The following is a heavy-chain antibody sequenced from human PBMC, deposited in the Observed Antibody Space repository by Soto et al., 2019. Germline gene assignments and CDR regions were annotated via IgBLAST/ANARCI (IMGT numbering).Heavy chain of an antibody. J-gene: IGHJ6*02. CDR1: GFTFSSYA. V-gene: IGHV3-23*01. CDR2: ICCNGGST. Sequence: GGSLRLSCAASGFTFSSYAMSWVRQAPGKGLEWVSAICCNGGSTYYADSVKGRFTISRDNSKNTLYLQMNSLRAEDTAVYYCAKDQYYSYGMDVWGQGTTVTVSS. CDR3: AKDQYYSYGMDV.